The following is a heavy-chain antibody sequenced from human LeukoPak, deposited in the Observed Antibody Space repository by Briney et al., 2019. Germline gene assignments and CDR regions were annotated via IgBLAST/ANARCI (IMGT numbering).Heavy chain of an antibody. CDR1: GFTFSDYY. D-gene: IGHD6-13*01. V-gene: IGHV3-11*06. Sequence: PGGSLRLSCAASGFTFSDYYMSWIRQAPGKGLEWVSSISNSSSYIYYAGSVKGRFTISRDNAKNSLYLQMNSLRAEDTAVYYCAREKQPRYYYGMDVWGKGTTVTVSS. CDR2: ISNSSSYI. J-gene: IGHJ6*04. CDR3: AREKQPRYYYGMDV.